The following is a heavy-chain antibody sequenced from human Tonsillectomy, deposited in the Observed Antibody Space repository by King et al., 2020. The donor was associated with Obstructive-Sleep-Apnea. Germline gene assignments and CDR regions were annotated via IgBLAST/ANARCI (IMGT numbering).Heavy chain of an antibody. J-gene: IGHJ6*02. Sequence: VQLVESGGGVVQPGRSLRLSCAASGFAFSFYTMYWVRQGPGKGLEWVALISYDGTENYYGDSVKGRFTISRHNYKDILYLQMNSLRGEDSAVFFCARDNFNDNSVLYAMDVWGQGTTVTVSS. CDR3: ARDNFNDNSVLYAMDV. V-gene: IGHV3-30*04. CDR2: ISYDGTEN. D-gene: IGHD2-8*01. CDR1: GFAFSFYT.